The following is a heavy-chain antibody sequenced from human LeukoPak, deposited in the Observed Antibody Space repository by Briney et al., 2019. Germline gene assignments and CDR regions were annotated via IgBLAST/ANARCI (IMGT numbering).Heavy chain of an antibody. Sequence: SETLSLTCAVSGGSFSGYYWSWIRQPPGKWLEWIGEINHSGSTNYNPSLKSRVTISVDTSKNQFSLKLSSVTAADTAVYYCARGSRRRFFDPWGQGTLVTVSS. CDR2: INHSGST. J-gene: IGHJ5*02. D-gene: IGHD3-10*01. CDR1: GGSFSGYY. V-gene: IGHV4-34*01. CDR3: ARGSRRRFFDP.